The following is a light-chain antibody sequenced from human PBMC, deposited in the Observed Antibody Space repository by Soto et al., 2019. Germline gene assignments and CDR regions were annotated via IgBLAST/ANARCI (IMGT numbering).Light chain of an antibody. J-gene: IGLJ1*01. CDR2: DNN. V-gene: IGLV1-40*01. Sequence: QSALTQPPSVSGAPGQRVTISCTGSSSNIGAGYDVHWYQQLPGTAPKLLIFDNNNRPSGVPDRFSGSKSGTSASLAITGLQAEDEADYYCQSFDSSLSGYGFGTGTKAPS. CDR1: SSNIGAGYD. CDR3: QSFDSSLSGYG.